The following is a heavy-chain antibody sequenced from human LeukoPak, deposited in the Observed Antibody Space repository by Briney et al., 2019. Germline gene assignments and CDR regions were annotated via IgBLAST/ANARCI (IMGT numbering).Heavy chain of an antibody. V-gene: IGHV1-69*13. Sequence: ASVKVSCKASGGTFSSYAISWVRQAPGQGLEWMGGIIPIFGTANYAQKFQGRVTITADESTGTAYMELSSLRSEDTAVYYCARAGRDGYNYDYYYMDVWGKGTTVTISS. J-gene: IGHJ6*03. CDR3: ARAGRDGYNYDYYYMDV. CDR1: GGTFSSYA. D-gene: IGHD5-24*01. CDR2: IIPIFGTA.